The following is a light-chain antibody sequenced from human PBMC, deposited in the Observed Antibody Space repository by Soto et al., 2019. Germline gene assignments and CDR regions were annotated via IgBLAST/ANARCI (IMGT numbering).Light chain of an antibody. CDR2: GAS. CDR3: QQYDNWPIT. Sequence: EIGMTQSPATLSVSPGERATLSCRASQSININLAWYQQKPGQAPRLLIYGASTRATGLPARFSGSGSGTEFTFIISSLQSEDSAVYYCQQYDNWPITFGEGTRLEIK. J-gene: IGKJ5*01. V-gene: IGKV3-15*01. CDR1: QSININ.